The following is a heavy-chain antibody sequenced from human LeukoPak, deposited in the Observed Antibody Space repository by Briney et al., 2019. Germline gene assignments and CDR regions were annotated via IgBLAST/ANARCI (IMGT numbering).Heavy chain of an antibody. CDR3: ARGNRGGLAAAVFDY. D-gene: IGHD6-13*01. CDR2: INHSGST. V-gene: IGHV4-34*01. J-gene: IGHJ4*02. CDR1: GGSFSGYY. Sequence: SETLSLTCAVYGGSFSGYYWSWIRQPPGKGLEWIGEINHSGSTSYNPSLKSRVTISVDTSKNQFSLKLSSVTAADTAVYYCARGNRGGLAAAVFDYWGQGTLVTVSS.